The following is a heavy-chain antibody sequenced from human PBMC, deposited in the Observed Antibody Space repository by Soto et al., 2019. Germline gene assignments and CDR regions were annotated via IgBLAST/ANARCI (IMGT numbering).Heavy chain of an antibody. J-gene: IGHJ5*02. D-gene: IGHD2-21*02. Sequence: QVQLVQSGAEVKKPGSSVKVSCKASGGTFSSYAISWVRQAPGQGLEWMGGIIPIFGTAHYAQKLQGRVTMTADESTSTAYMELSSLRSEDTAVYYCARAPHCGGDCYIPWFDPWGEGTLVTVSS. CDR2: IIPIFGTA. CDR1: GGTFSSYA. CDR3: ARAPHCGGDCYIPWFDP. V-gene: IGHV1-69*01.